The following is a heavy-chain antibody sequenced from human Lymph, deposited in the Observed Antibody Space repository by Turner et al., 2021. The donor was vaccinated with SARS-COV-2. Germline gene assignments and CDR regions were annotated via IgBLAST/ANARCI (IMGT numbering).Heavy chain of an antibody. D-gene: IGHD3-10*01. CDR3: AGDRTPYGVLDY. V-gene: IGHV3-33*01. Sequence: QVQLVESGGGVVQPGRALRLSFAASGFTFSSYGMHWVRQAPGKGLEWVEVNWYEGSNINYADSVKGRFNISRDNSKNALYLQMNSLRTEDTAVYYCAGDRTPYGVLDYWGQGTLVTVSS. CDR1: GFTFSSYG. CDR2: NWYEGSNI. J-gene: IGHJ4*02.